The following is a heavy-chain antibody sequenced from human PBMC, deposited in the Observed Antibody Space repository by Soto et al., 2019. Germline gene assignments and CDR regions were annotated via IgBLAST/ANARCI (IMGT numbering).Heavy chain of an antibody. CDR2: ISYDGSNK. Sequence: QVQLVESGGGVVQPGRSLRLSCAASGFTFSSYAMHWVRQAPGKGLEWVAVISYDGSNKYYADSVKGRFTISRDNSKNTLYLQMNSLRAEDTAVYYCARPRGSYDVWSGYGDYYYGMDVWGQGTTVTVSS. CDR1: GFTFSSYA. J-gene: IGHJ6*02. V-gene: IGHV3-30-3*01. CDR3: ARPRGSYDVWSGYGDYYYGMDV. D-gene: IGHD3-3*01.